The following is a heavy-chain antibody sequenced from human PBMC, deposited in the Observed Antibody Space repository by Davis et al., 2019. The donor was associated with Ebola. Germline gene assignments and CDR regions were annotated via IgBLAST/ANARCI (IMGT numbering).Heavy chain of an antibody. D-gene: IGHD5-18*01. CDR2: TYYKSKWYN. J-gene: IGHJ6*04. Sequence: HSQTLLLTCAISGDSVSTAGWNWIRQSPSRGLEWLGRTYYKSKWYNDYAVSVKSRITINPDTSKNQFSLQLNSVTPEDTAVYYCARGWLRGGMDVWGEGTTVTVSS. V-gene: IGHV6-1*01. CDR1: GDSVSTAG. CDR3: ARGWLRGGMDV.